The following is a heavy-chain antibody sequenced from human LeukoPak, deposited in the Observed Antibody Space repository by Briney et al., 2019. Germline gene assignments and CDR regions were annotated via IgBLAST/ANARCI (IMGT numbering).Heavy chain of an antibody. J-gene: IGHJ6*02. CDR2: INHSGST. V-gene: IGHV4-34*01. CDR3: ARGGLMTTVTYVPYPYYYGMDV. D-gene: IGHD4-11*01. CDR1: GGSFSGSY. Sequence: SETLSLTSVVHGGSFSGSYWSWVRPPPGKGLEWIGEINHSGSTNYNPCRKSGVTISVDTSKNQFSLKLSSATAADTAVYYCARGGLMTTVTYVPYPYYYGMDVWGQGTTVTVSS.